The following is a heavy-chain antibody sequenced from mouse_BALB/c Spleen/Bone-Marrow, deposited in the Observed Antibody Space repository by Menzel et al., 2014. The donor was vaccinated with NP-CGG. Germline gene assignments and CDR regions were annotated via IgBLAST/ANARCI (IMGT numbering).Heavy chain of an antibody. CDR3: ATMITDWYFDV. J-gene: IGHJ1*01. CDR2: IDPANGNT. CDR1: GFNIKDTY. D-gene: IGHD2-4*01. Sequence: VQLQHSGAALFTLFSSVIFSCTASGFNIKDTYMHWVKQRPEQGLEWIGRIDPANGNTKYDPKFQGKATITADTSSNTTYLQLSSLTSEDTAVYYCATMITDWYFDVWGAGTTVTVSS. V-gene: IGHV14-3*02.